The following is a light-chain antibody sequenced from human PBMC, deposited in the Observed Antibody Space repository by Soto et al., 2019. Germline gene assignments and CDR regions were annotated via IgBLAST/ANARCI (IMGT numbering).Light chain of an antibody. J-gene: IGLJ2*01. V-gene: IGLV2-14*01. CDR1: SSDVGGYNY. Sequence: QSALTQPASVSGSPGQSITISCTGTSSDVGGYNYVSWYQQHPGKAPKLMIYEVSNRPSGVFNRFSGSKSGNTASLTISGLQAEDEADYYCCSYTSSTVIFGGGTKLTVL. CDR2: EVS. CDR3: CSYTSSTVI.